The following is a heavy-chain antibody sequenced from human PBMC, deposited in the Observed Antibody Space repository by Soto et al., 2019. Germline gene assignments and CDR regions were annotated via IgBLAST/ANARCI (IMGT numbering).Heavy chain of an antibody. V-gene: IGHV1-69*04. Sequence: SVKVSCKASGGTFSSYTISWVRQAPGQGLEWMGRIIPILGIANYAQKFQGRVTITADKSTSTAYMELSSLRSEDTAVYYCAREGVDIVATSTFDYWGQGTLVTVSS. CDR3: AREGVDIVATSTFDY. D-gene: IGHD5-12*01. CDR1: GGTFSSYT. CDR2: IIPILGIA. J-gene: IGHJ4*02.